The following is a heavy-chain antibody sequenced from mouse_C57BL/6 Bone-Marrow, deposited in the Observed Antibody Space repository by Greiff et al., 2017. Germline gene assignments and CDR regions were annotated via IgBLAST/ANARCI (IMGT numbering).Heavy chain of an antibody. J-gene: IGHJ2*01. V-gene: IGHV1-26*01. CDR2: INPNNGGT. CDR1: GYTFTDYY. D-gene: IGHD1-1*01. CDR3: AIPYYYGSSYVDY. Sequence: EVQLQQSGPELVKPGASVKISCKASGYTFTDYYMNWVKQSHGKSLEWIGDINPNNGGTSYNQKFKGKATLTVDKSSSTAYMELRSLTSEDSAVYYCAIPYYYGSSYVDYWGQGTTLTVSS.